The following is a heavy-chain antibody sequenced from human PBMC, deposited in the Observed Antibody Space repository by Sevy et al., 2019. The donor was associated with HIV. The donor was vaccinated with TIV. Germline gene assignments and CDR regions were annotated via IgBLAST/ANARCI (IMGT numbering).Heavy chain of an antibody. V-gene: IGHV4-34*01. Sequence: SETLSLTCAVHGGSFSGYYWNWIRQPPGQGLEWIGEINHSGSTNYNPSLKSRVTISVDTSKKQFSLKLSSVTAADTAVYYCARSPPIVVVPGAPSWFDPWGQGTLVTVSS. CDR3: ARSPPIVVVPGAPSWFDP. J-gene: IGHJ5*02. CDR2: INHSGST. D-gene: IGHD2-2*01. CDR1: GGSFSGYY.